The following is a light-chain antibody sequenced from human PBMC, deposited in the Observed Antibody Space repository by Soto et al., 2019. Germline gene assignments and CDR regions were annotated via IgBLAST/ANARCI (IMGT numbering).Light chain of an antibody. CDR1: SSNACGYNY. V-gene: IGLV2-14*03. CDR2: DVS. Sequence: QSALTQPASVSGSPGQSITISCTGTSSNACGYNYVSWYQHHPGKAPKLLIYDVSNRPSGVSNRFSGSKSDNTASLTISGLQPEDEADYYCSSYTTSNTRQIVFGTGTQLTVL. CDR3: SSYTTSNTRQIV. J-gene: IGLJ1*01.